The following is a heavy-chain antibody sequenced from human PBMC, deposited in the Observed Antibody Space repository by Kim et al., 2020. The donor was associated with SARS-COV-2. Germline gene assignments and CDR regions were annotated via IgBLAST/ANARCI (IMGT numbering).Heavy chain of an antibody. CDR2: IYYSGST. J-gene: IGHJ6*02. V-gene: IGHV4-59*01. CDR1: GGSISSYY. CDR3: ARDTGKYYDFWSGNYYYGMDV. Sequence: SETLSITCTVSGGSISSYYWSWIRQPPGKGLEWIGYIYYSGSTNYNPSLKSRVTISVDTSKNQFSLKLSSVTAADTAVYYCARDTGKYYDFWSGNYYYGMDVWGQGTTVTVSS. D-gene: IGHD3-3*01.